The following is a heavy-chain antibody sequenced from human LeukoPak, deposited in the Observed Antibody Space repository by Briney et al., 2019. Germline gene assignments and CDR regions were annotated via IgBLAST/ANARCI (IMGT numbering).Heavy chain of an antibody. CDR3: ARDRALIAAAGYNWFDP. J-gene: IGHJ5*02. Sequence: ASVKVTCKASAYTFTSYGISRVRQPPAPGLEWMGWISAYNGNTNYAQKLQGRVTMTTDTSTSTAYMELRSLRSDDTAVYYCARDRALIAAAGYNWFDPWGQGTLVTVSS. V-gene: IGHV1-18*01. CDR2: ISAYNGNT. D-gene: IGHD6-13*01. CDR1: AYTFTSYG.